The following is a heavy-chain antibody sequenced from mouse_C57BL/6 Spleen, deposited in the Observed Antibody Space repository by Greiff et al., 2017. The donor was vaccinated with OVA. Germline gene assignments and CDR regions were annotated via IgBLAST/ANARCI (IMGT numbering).Heavy chain of an antibody. CDR3: ARDTSLDY. J-gene: IGHJ2*01. CDR2: IHPNSGST. V-gene: IGHV1-64*01. CDR1: GYTFTSYW. Sequence: QVQLQQPGAELVKPGASVKLSCKASGYTFTSYWMHWVKQRPGQGLEWIGMIHPNSGSTNYNEKFKSKATMTVDNSSSTAYMQLSSLTSEDSSVYYCARDTSLDYWGQGTTLTVSS.